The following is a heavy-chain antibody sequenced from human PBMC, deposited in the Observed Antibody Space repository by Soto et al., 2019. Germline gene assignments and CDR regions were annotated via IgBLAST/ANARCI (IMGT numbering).Heavy chain of an antibody. Sequence: QVQLVESGGGVVQPGRSLRLSCAASGFTFSSYGMHWVRQAPGKGLEWVAVISYDGSNKYYADSVKGRFTISRDNSKNTLYLQMNSLRAEDTAVYYCAKRVPMGRGPRGYFDYWGQGTLVTVSS. CDR3: AKRVPMGRGPRGYFDY. CDR1: GFTFSSYG. D-gene: IGHD3-10*01. J-gene: IGHJ4*02. V-gene: IGHV3-30*18. CDR2: ISYDGSNK.